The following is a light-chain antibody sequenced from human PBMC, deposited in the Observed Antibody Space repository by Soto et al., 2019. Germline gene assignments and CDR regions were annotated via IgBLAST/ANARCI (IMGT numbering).Light chain of an antibody. CDR2: GAS. J-gene: IGKJ2*01. CDR1: QSISSSY. V-gene: IGKV3-20*01. Sequence: EIVLTQSPGTLSLSPGERATLSCRASQSISSSYLAWYQQKPGQAPRLLVYGASSRATGIPDRFSGSGSGTDFTLTISRLEPEDFAVYDCQWYGSSPRTFGQGTNLEI. CDR3: QWYGSSPRT.